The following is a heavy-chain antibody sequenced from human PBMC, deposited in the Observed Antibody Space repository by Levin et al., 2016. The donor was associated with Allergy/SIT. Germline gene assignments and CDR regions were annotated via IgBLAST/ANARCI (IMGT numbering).Heavy chain of an antibody. CDR2: ISYDGSNK. V-gene: IGHV3-30*18. J-gene: IGHJ4*02. CDR1: GFTFSSYG. CDR3: AKDFEPTGTTHSEEY. Sequence: LSLTCAASGFTFSSYGMHWVRQAPGKGLEWVAVISYDGSNKYYADSVKGRFTISRDNSKNTLYLQMNSLRAEDTAVYYCAKDFEPTGTTHSEEYWGQGTLVTVSS. D-gene: IGHD3-9*01.